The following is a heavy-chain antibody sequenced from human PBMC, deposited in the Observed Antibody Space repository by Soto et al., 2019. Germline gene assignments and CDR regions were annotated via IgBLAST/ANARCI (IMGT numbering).Heavy chain of an antibody. CDR3: ATAGYCSSTSCYTFYYYYGMDV. D-gene: IGHD2-2*02. Sequence: AASVKVSCKASGYTFTGYYMHWVRQAPGQGLEWMGWINPNSGGTNYAQKFQGRVTMTRDTSISTAYMELSRLRSDDTAVYYCATAGYCSSTSCYTFYYYYGMDVWGQGTTVTVSS. V-gene: IGHV1-2*02. CDR2: INPNSGGT. CDR1: GYTFTGYY. J-gene: IGHJ6*02.